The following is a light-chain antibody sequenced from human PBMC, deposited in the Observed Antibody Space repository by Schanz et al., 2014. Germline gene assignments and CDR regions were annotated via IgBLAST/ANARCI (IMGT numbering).Light chain of an antibody. CDR3: AAWDDSLNGWV. CDR1: SSDVGGYNY. Sequence: QSVLTQPPSASGSPGQSVTISCTGTSSDVGGYNYVSWYQQHPGRAPKLMIYGVSKRPSGVPDRFSGSKSGNTASLTVSGLQAEDEADYYCAAWDDSLNGWVFGGGTKLTVL. V-gene: IGLV2-8*01. J-gene: IGLJ3*02. CDR2: GVS.